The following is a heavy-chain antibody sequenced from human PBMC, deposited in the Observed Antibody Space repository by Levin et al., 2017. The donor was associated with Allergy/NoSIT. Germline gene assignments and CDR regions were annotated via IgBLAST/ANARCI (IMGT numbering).Heavy chain of an antibody. J-gene: IGHJ4*02. CDR2: ISYDGSNK. Sequence: GGSLRLSCAASGFTFSSYAMHWVRQAPGKGLEWVAVISYDGSNKYYADSVKGRFTISRDNSKNTLYLQMNSLRAEDTAVYYCARGHLEWLLGAYYFDYWGQGTLVTVSS. V-gene: IGHV3-30-3*01. CDR1: GFTFSSYA. CDR3: ARGHLEWLLGAYYFDY. D-gene: IGHD3-3*01.